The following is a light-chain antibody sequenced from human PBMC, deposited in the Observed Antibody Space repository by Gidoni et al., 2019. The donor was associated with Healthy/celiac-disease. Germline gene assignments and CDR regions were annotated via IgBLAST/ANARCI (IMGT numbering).Light chain of an antibody. CDR3: MQALQTPKLT. J-gene: IGKJ4*01. Sequence: MVLTQSPLSLPVNPGEPASITCRSSQSLLHSNGYNYLDLYLQKPGQSPQLLIYLGSNRASGVPDRFSGSGSGTDFTLKISRVEAEDVGVYYCMQALQTPKLTFGGGTKVEIK. CDR1: QSLLHSNGYNY. CDR2: LGS. V-gene: IGKV2-28*01.